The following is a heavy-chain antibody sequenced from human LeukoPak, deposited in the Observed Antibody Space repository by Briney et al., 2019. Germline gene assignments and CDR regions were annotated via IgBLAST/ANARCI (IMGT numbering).Heavy chain of an antibody. D-gene: IGHD4-17*01. Sequence: PSETLSLTCAVSGGSISSSNWWSWVRQPPGKGLEWVGEIYHSGSTNYNPSLKGRVTISVDESKNQFSLKLSSVTAADTAVYYCARGGDYGDYSDYWGQGTLVTVSS. V-gene: IGHV4-4*02. CDR3: ARGGDYGDYSDY. J-gene: IGHJ4*02. CDR1: GGSISSSNW. CDR2: IYHSGST.